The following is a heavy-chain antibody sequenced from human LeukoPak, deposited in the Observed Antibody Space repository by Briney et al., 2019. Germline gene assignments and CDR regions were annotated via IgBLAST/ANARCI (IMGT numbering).Heavy chain of an antibody. CDR3: AKDSRYCSSTSCSDYYYYYMDV. V-gene: IGHV3-23*01. CDR1: GFTFSSYA. D-gene: IGHD2-2*01. Sequence: GGSLRLSCAASGFTFSSYAMSWVRQAPGKGLEWVSAISGSGGSTYYADSVKGRFTISRDNSKNTLYLQMNSLRAEDTAVYYCAKDSRYCSSTSCSDYYYYYMDVWGKGTTVTVSS. J-gene: IGHJ6*03. CDR2: ISGSGGST.